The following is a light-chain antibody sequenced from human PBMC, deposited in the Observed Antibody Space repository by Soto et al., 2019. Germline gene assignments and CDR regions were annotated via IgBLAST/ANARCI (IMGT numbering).Light chain of an antibody. CDR3: QQRSNWPPWT. CDR2: DAS. Sequence: EIVLTQSPATLSLSPGERATLSCRASQSVSSYLAWYQQKPGKAPRLLIYDASNKATGIQARFSGSRSGTDFTLTISSLEPEDFAVYYCQQRSNWPPWTFGQGTKVDIK. CDR1: QSVSSY. V-gene: IGKV3-11*01. J-gene: IGKJ1*01.